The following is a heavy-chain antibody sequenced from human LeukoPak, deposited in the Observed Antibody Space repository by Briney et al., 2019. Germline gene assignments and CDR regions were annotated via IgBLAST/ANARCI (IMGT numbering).Heavy chain of an antibody. D-gene: IGHD3-9*01. V-gene: IGHV1-8*01. CDR1: GHTFTSYD. J-gene: IGHJ4*02. CDR3: AGVVMLGRIGLRYFDWLPKPYYFDY. Sequence: GASVKVPCKASGHTFTSYDINWVRQATGQGLEWMGWMNPNSGNTGYAQKFQGRVTMTRNTSISTAYMELSSLRSEDTAVYYCAGVVMLGRIGLRYFDWLPKPYYFDYWGQGTLVTVSS. CDR2: MNPNSGNT.